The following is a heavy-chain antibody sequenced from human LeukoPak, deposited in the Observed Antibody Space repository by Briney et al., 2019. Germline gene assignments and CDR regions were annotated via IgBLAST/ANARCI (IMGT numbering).Heavy chain of an antibody. CDR1: GGSFSGYY. CDR2: INHSGST. Sequence: SETLSLTCAVYGGSFSGYYWSWIRQPPGKGLEWIGEINHSGSTNYNPSLKSRVTKSVDTSKNQFSLKLSSVTAADTAVYYCARARGDRALDYWGQGTLVTVSS. J-gene: IGHJ4*02. CDR3: ARARGDRALDY. V-gene: IGHV4-34*01. D-gene: IGHD2-21*02.